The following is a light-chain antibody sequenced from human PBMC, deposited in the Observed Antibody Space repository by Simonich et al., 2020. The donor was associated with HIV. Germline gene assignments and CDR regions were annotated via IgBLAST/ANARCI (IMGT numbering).Light chain of an antibody. CDR3: SSYTSSSTVV. Sequence: QSALTKPASVSGSPGQSITISCPGTKDDIGDYNHVSWFQQHPGTAPKVLINKVNTWPSGVSSRFSGFKSGTTASLTISGLQAEDEADYYCSSYTSSSTVVFGGGTKLTVL. CDR1: KDDIGDYNH. V-gene: IGLV2-14*01. J-gene: IGLJ2*01. CDR2: KVN.